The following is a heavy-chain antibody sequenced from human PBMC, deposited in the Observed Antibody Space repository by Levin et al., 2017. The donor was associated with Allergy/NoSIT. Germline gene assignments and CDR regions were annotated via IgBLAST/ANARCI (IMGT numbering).Heavy chain of an antibody. CDR3: VKDYVPDGIYDFDC. CDR1: GFTFSKFA. J-gene: IGHJ4*02. CDR2: IFGNGDGK. V-gene: IGHV3-23*01. D-gene: IGHD5/OR15-5a*01. Sequence: GGSLRLSCVASGFTFSKFAMNWVRQAPGKGLEWVSVIFGNGDGKNSADSLKGRFTISRDNSKNTLYLQMNSLRVEDTAIYYCVKDYVPDGIYDFDCWGQGTLVTVSS.